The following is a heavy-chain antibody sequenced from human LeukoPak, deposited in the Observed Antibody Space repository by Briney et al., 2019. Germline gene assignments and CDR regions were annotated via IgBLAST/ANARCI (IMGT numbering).Heavy chain of an antibody. CDR2: ISGSGGST. CDR1: GFTFSSYA. Sequence: GGSLRLSCAASGFTFSSYAMSWVRQAPGKGLEWVSAISGSGGSTYYADSVKGQFTISRDNSKNTLYLQMNSLRAEDTAVYYCAKDGSSGYSLHFDYWGQGTLVTVSS. D-gene: IGHD3-22*01. V-gene: IGHV3-23*01. CDR3: AKDGSSGYSLHFDY. J-gene: IGHJ4*02.